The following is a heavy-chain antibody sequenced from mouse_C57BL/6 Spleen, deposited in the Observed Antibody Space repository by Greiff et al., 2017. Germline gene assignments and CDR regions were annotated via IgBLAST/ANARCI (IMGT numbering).Heavy chain of an antibody. CDR1: GFTFSSYT. CDR2: ISGGGGNT. V-gene: IGHV5-9*01. J-gene: IGHJ3*01. Sequence: EVQLVESGGGLVKPGGSLKLSCAASGFTFSSYTMSWVRQTPEKRLEWVATISGGGGNTYYPDSVKGRFTISRDNAKNTLYLQMSSLRSEDTALYYCARHTETWFAYWGQGTLVTVSA. CDR3: ARHTETWFAY.